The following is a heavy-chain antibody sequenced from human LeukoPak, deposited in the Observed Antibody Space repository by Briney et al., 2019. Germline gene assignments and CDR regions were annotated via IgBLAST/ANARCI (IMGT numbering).Heavy chain of an antibody. CDR1: GFTVFNYW. D-gene: IGHD3-22*01. CDR3: AITYCYDSSGFYFDD. V-gene: IGHV3-7*01. Sequence: PGGSLRLSCAASGFTVFNYWMSWVRQAPGKGLEWVANINIDGSQKYYVDSLKGRFTISRDNAKNSLYLQMNSMRAEDTAVYYCAITYCYDSSGFYFDDWGQGTLVTVCS. CDR2: INIDGSQK. J-gene: IGHJ4*02.